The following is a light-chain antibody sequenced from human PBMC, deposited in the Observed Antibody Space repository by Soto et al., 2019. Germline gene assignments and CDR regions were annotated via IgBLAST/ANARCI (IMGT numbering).Light chain of an antibody. CDR2: EVS. CDR1: SSDVGDYNY. Sequence: QSALTQPPSASGSPGQSVTISCAGTSSDVGDYNYVSWYQQYPGKVPKLMIYEVSERPSGVPDRFSGSKSGNTAFLTVSGLQAEDEDDYYCLSYADTAYVFGTGTKVTVL. V-gene: IGLV2-8*01. CDR3: LSYADTAYV. J-gene: IGLJ1*01.